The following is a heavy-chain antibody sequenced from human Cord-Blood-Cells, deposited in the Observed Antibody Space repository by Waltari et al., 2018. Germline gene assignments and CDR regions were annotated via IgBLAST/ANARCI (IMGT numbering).Heavy chain of an antibody. CDR1: GGSVSSGSYY. J-gene: IGHJ6*02. Sequence: QVQLQESGPGLVKPSETLSLTCTVSGGSVSSGSYYWSWIRQPPGKGLEWIGYIYYSGSTNYNPSLKSRVTISVDTSKNQFSLKLSSVTAADTAVYYCARDLIAAAGLVSDGMDVWGQGTTVTDSS. CDR3: ARDLIAAAGLVSDGMDV. D-gene: IGHD6-13*01. V-gene: IGHV4-61*01. CDR2: IYYSGST.